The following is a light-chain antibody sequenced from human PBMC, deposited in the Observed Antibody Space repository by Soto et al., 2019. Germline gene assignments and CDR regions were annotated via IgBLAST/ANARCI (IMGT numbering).Light chain of an antibody. CDR1: SSNIGSNT. V-gene: IGLV1-44*01. CDR3: ATWDDRLNGPV. J-gene: IGLJ2*01. CDR2: SNN. Sequence: QSVLTQPPSASGTPGQRVTISCAGSSSNIGSNTVNWYQQLPGTAPKLLIHSNNQRPSGVPDRFSASKSGTSASLAISGLQPEDEADYYCATWDDRLNGPVFGGGTQLTVL.